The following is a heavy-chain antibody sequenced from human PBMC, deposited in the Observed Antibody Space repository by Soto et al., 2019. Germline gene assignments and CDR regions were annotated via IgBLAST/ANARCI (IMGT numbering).Heavy chain of an antibody. D-gene: IGHD5-18*01. Sequence: WGSLRVSWVSSVFTFSDYYMSWIRQAPGKGLEWVSYISSSGSTIYYADSVKGRFTISRDNAKNSLYLQMNSLRAEDTAVYYCASGYSYAITNWFDPWGQGTLVTVSS. CDR2: ISSSGSTI. CDR1: VFTFSDYY. V-gene: IGHV3-11*01. J-gene: IGHJ5*02. CDR3: ASGYSYAITNWFDP.